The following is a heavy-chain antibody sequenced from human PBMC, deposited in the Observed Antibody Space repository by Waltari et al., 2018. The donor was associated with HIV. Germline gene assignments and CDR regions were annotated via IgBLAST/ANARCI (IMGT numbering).Heavy chain of an antibody. J-gene: IGHJ6*02. CDR1: GFTFSTSN. CDR3: ARDWSAYDEPDYYYAMDV. CDR2: NSSSTTYK. Sequence: EVQLVESGGGLVKPGGSLRLACAASGFTFSTSNMNWVRQAPGKVLDGNSSNSSSTTYKNYAESGKGRFTISRDNAKKSLYLQMNSLRAEDTAVYYCARDWSAYDEPDYYYAMDVWGQGTTVTVSS. D-gene: IGHD3-3*01. V-gene: IGHV3-21*02.